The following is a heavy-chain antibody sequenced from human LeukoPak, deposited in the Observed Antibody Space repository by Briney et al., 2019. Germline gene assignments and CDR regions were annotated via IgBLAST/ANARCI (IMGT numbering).Heavy chain of an antibody. CDR3: ARVVKYRSGPLTDLLPYYFDY. CDR2: INAGNGNT. J-gene: IGHJ4*02. V-gene: IGHV1-3*03. CDR1: GYTFTSYA. D-gene: IGHD6-19*01. Sequence: GASVKVSCKASGYTFTSYAMHWVRQAPGQRLEWTGWINAGNGNTKYSQEFQGRVTITRDTSASTAYMELSSLRSEDMAVYYCARVVKYRSGPLTDLLPYYFDYWGQGTLVTVSS.